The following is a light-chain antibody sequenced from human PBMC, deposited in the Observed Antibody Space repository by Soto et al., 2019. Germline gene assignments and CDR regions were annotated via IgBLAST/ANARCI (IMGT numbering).Light chain of an antibody. V-gene: IGKV1-5*01. CDR1: LSIINW. CDR2: HAS. CDR3: QQRRSWQVT. Sequence: DMQMSQSPSTQPASVLNRVTITCLASLSIINWLAWYQQKPGTAPKVLIYHASNLQSGVPSRFSGSGSGTNFTLTISSLEPEDFAVYYCQQRRSWQVTFGQGTRLEIK. J-gene: IGKJ5*01.